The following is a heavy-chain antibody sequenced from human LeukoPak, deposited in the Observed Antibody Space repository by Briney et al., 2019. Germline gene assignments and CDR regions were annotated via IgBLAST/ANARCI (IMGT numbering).Heavy chain of an antibody. J-gene: IGHJ5*02. CDR3: ARGSYYGSGSYARQGYNWFDP. V-gene: IGHV1-8*03. D-gene: IGHD3-10*01. Sequence: ASVKVSCKASGYTFTSYDINWVRQATGQGLEWMGWMNHNSGNTGYAQKFQGRVTITRNTSISTAYMELSSLRSEDTAVYYCARGSYYGSGSYARQGYNWFDPWGQGTLVTVSS. CDR2: MNHNSGNT. CDR1: GYTFTSYD.